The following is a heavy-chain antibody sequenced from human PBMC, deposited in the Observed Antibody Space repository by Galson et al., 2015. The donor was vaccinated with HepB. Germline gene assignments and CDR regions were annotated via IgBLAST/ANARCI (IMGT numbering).Heavy chain of an antibody. J-gene: IGHJ4*02. D-gene: IGHD4-11*01. Sequence: SLRLSCAASGFIFTHYGMHWVRQAPGKGLEWAAVIWYDGSKKYYADSVKGRFTISRDNSKDTLYLQMNSLRAEDTAVYYCARYYGNYRAFDYWGQETLVTVSS. CDR1: GFIFTHYG. CDR2: IWYDGSKK. CDR3: ARYYGNYRAFDY. V-gene: IGHV3-33*01.